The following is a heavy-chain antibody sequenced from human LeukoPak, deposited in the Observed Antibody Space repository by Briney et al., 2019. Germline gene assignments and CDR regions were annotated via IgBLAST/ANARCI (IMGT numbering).Heavy chain of an antibody. J-gene: IGHJ4*02. V-gene: IGHV1-24*01. CDR2: FDPEDGET. CDR3: ATTIFGVVIPFDY. CDR1: GYTLTELS. Sequence: GASVKVSCKVSGYTLTELSMHWVRQAPGKGPEWMGGFDPEDGETIYAQKFQGKVTMTEGTSTDTAYMELSSLRSEDTAVYYCATTIFGVVIPFDYWGQGTLVTVSS. D-gene: IGHD3-3*01.